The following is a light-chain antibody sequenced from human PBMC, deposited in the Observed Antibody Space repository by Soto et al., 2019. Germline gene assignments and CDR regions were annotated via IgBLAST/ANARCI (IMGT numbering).Light chain of an antibody. CDR2: GAS. CDR3: QQRSTWPPFS. CDR1: QRVSSN. J-gene: IGKJ3*01. Sequence: EIVMTQSPATLSVSPGERATLSCRASQRVSSNLAWYQQKPGQAPRLLIYGASTRATGIPARFSGSGSETEFTLTISSLEPEDFAVYYCQQRSTWPPFSFGPGTKVDIK. V-gene: IGKV3-15*01.